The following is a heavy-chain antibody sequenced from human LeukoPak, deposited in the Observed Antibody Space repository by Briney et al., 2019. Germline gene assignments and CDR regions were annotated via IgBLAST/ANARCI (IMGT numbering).Heavy chain of an antibody. CDR1: GYSISSGYY. CDR3: ARGYSYGYGYYYYYMDV. D-gene: IGHD5-18*01. J-gene: IGHJ6*03. Sequence: SETLSLTCTVSGYSISSGYYWGWIRQPPGKGLEWIGSIYHSGSTYYNPSLKSRVTISVDTSKNQFSLKLSSVTAADTAVYYCARGYSYGYGYYYYYMDVWGKGTTVTVSS. V-gene: IGHV4-38-2*02. CDR2: IYHSGST.